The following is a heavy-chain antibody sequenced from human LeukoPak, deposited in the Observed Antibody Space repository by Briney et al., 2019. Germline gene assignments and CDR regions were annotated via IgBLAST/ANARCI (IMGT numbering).Heavy chain of an antibody. CDR1: GGTFSSYA. CDR2: IIPIFGIA. J-gene: IGHJ6*02. V-gene: IGHV1-69*04. CDR3: ARDPPIRGITGTPNVYYGMDV. Sequence: SVKVSCKASGGTFSSYAISWVRQAPGQGLEWMGRIIPIFGIANYAQKFQGRATITADKSTSTAYMELSSLRSEDTAVYYCARDPPIRGITGTPNVYYGMDVWGQGTTVTVSS. D-gene: IGHD1-7*01.